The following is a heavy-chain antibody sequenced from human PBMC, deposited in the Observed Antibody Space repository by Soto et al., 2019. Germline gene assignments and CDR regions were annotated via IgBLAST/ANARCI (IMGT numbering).Heavy chain of an antibody. V-gene: IGHV3-23*01. CDR3: AKGDCSGGRCYRGFDY. J-gene: IGHJ4*02. CDR2: VSASGSIT. D-gene: IGHD2-15*01. Sequence: EVQVLESGGGLVQPGGSLRLSCAASGFTFSSYDMNWVRQAPGKGLEWVSGVSASGSITSYADSAKGPFTISRDNAKNTVFLQMTGLRAEDTAVYFCAKGDCSGGRCYRGFDYWGQGTLVTVSS. CDR1: GFTFSSYD.